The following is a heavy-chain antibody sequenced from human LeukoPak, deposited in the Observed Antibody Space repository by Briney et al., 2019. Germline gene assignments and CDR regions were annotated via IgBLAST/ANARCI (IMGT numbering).Heavy chain of an antibody. CDR3: ARSAVPAAMPFDS. CDR2: ISYDGSNK. D-gene: IGHD2-2*01. CDR1: GFTFRSHA. J-gene: IGHJ4*02. V-gene: IGHV3-30-3*01. Sequence: GGSLRPSCAASGFTFRSHAMHWVRQAPGKGLDWVAVISYDGSNKYYADPVKGRFTISRDNSKSTLYLQMNSLRAEDTAVYYCARSAVPAAMPFDSWGQGTLVTVSS.